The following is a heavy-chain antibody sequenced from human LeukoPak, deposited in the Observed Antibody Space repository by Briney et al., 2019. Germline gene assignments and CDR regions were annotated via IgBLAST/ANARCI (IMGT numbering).Heavy chain of an antibody. D-gene: IGHD1-26*01. CDR3: ARRKVFGGSYGSNWFDP. CDR1: GGSISRYY. CDR2: IYYSGST. Sequence: PSETLSLTCTVSGGSISRYYWSWIRQPPGKGLEWIGYIYYSGSTNYNPSLKSRVTISVDTSKNQFSLKLSSVTAADTAVYYCARRKVFGGSYGSNWFDPWGQGTLVTVSS. V-gene: IGHV4-59*08. J-gene: IGHJ5*02.